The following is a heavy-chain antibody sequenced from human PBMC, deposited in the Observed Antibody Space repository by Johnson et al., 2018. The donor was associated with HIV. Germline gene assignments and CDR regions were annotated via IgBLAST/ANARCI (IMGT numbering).Heavy chain of an antibody. Sequence: QVQLVESGGGVVQPGGSLRLSCPASGFTFSSYGMHWVRQAPGKGLEWVAVIWYDGSNKYYADSVKGRFTISRDNSKNTLYLQMDSLRAEDTAVYYCAKEAITMEVDIWGQGTTVTVSS. V-gene: IGHV3-33*06. CDR3: AKEAITMEVDI. CDR1: GFTFSSYG. CDR2: IWYDGSNK. J-gene: IGHJ3*02. D-gene: IGHD3-10*01.